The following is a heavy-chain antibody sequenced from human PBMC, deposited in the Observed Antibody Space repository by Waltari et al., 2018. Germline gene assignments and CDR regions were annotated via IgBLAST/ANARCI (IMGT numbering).Heavy chain of an antibody. CDR3: ARVSMVQGNAFDI. V-gene: IGHV4-39*07. CDR2: IYYSGST. J-gene: IGHJ3*02. Sequence: QLQLQESGPGLVKPSETLSLTCTFSGVSISSSSNYWGWIRQPPGKGLEWIGSIYYSGSTYYNPSLKSRVTISVDTSKNQFSLKLSSVTAADTAMYYCARVSMVQGNAFDIWGQGTMVTVSS. D-gene: IGHD3-10*01. CDR1: GVSISSSSNY.